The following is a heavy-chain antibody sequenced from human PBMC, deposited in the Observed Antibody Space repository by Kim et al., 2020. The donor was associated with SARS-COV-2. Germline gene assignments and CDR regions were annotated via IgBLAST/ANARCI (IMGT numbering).Heavy chain of an antibody. D-gene: IGHD6-6*01. V-gene: IGHV3-11*05. CDR3: ARDSPYSSCDY. CDR2: T. Sequence: TNYADSVKGRFTISRDNAKNSLYLQVNSLRAEDTAVYYCARDSPYSSCDYWGQGTLVTVSS. J-gene: IGHJ4*02.